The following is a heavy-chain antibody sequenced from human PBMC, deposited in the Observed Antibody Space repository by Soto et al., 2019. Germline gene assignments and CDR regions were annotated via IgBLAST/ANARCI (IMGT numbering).Heavy chain of an antibody. D-gene: IGHD3-16*01. J-gene: IGHJ4*02. CDR2: ISTSSSTI. CDR1: GFTFSSYT. Sequence: GGSLRLSCAASGFTFSSYTMNWARQAPGKGLEWVSYISTSSSTIYYADSVKGRFTISRDNAKNSLYLQMNSLRAEDTAVYYCARVIHLKQFDYWGQGTLVTVSS. CDR3: ARVIHLKQFDY. V-gene: IGHV3-48*01.